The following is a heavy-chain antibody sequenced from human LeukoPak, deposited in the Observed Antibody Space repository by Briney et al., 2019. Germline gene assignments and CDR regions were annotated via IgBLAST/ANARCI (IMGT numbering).Heavy chain of an antibody. D-gene: IGHD3-10*01. V-gene: IGHV4-4*07. CDR3: ARDKIRGWEYNWFDP. CDR2: IYTSGST. J-gene: IGHJ5*02. Sequence: SETLSLTCTVSGASISNDFWSWIRQPPGKGLEWIGRIYTSGSTNYNPSLKSRVTMSVDTSKNQFSLKLSSVTAADTGMYYCARDKIRGWEYNWFDPWGQGTLVTVSS. CDR1: GASISNDF.